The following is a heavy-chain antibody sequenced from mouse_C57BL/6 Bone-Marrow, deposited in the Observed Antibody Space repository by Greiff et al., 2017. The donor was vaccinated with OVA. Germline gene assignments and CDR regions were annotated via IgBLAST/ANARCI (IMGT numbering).Heavy chain of an antibody. CDR3: ARNYRYYAMDY. CDR2: IYPGSGST. CDR1: GYTFTSYW. D-gene: IGHD2-1*01. V-gene: IGHV1-55*01. Sequence: QVQLQQPGAELVKPGASVKLSCKASGYTFTSYWITWVKQRPGQGLEWIGDIYPGSGSTNYNEKFKSKATLTVDTSSSTAYMQLSSLTSEDSAVYYCARNYRYYAMDYWGQGTAVTVSS. J-gene: IGHJ4*01.